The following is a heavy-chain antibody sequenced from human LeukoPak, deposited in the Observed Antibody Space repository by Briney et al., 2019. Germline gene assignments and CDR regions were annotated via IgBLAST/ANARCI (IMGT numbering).Heavy chain of an antibody. D-gene: IGHD2-2*01. V-gene: IGHV4-59*08. CDR1: GGSISSYY. CDR3: ARLLGYCSSTSCLNWFDP. CDR2: IYYSGST. Sequence: SETLSPTCTVSGGSISSYYWSWIRQPPGKGLEWIGYIYYSGSTNYNPSLKSRVTISVDTSKNQFSLKLSSVTAADTAVYYCARLLGYCSSTSCLNWFDPWGQGTLVTVSS. J-gene: IGHJ5*02.